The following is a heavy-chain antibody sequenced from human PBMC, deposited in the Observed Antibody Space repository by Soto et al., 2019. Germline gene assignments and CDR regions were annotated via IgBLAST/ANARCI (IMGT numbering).Heavy chain of an antibody. CDR3: AVRKGSVGYSYCWLDL. CDR1: GDSISSSNW. D-gene: IGHD2-15*01. Sequence: KTSETLSLTCGVSGDSISSSNWWTWVRQPPGKGLEWIGEVHHSGNTNYKPSLKSRVTMSVDKSKNQFSLNLTSVTAADTAVYYCAVRKGSVGYSYCWLDLWGQGRMVTVSS. V-gene: IGHV4-4*02. J-gene: IGHJ5*02. CDR2: VHHSGNT.